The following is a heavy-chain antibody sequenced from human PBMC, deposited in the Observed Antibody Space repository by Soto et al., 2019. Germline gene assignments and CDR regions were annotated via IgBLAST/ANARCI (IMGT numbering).Heavy chain of an antibody. D-gene: IGHD2-2*01. CDR1: GGSISSGGYY. J-gene: IGHJ6*02. V-gene: IGHV4-31*03. Sequence: SETLSLTCTVPGGSISSGGYYWSWIRQHPGKGLEWIGYIYYSGSTYYNPSLKSRVTISVDTSKNQFSLKLSSVTAADTAVYYCARDCSSTSCSRGYYYGMDVWGQGTTVTVSS. CDR3: ARDCSSTSCSRGYYYGMDV. CDR2: IYYSGST.